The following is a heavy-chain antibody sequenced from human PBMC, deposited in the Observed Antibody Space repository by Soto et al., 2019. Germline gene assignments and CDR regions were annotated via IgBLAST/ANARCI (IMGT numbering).Heavy chain of an antibody. CDR2: VSENGGSRGGT. V-gene: IGHV3-23*01. J-gene: IGHJ3*02. CDR3: ASAKAVVIAALGI. D-gene: IGHD2-21*01. Sequence: EVQLLESGGGLVQHGGSLRLSCTASGFTFSSSAMNWVRQAPGQGLEWVASVSENGGSRGGTYYADYVKGRFTISRDNSKNTLYLQMDSLRGADTAVYYCASAKAVVIAALGIWGQGTMVTVSS. CDR1: GFTFSSSA.